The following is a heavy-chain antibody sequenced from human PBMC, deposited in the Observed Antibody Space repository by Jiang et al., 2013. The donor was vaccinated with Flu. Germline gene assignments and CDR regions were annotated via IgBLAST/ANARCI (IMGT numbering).Heavy chain of an antibody. CDR2: ISGSGGSI. D-gene: IGHD3-16*01. CDR1: GFTFSNYA. J-gene: IGHJ4*02. V-gene: IGHV3-23*04. CDR3: AKGPFDYVWGTGFDY. Sequence: VQLVESGGRLGTAGGSLRLSCAASGFTFSNYAMNWVRQAPGKGLQWVSGISGSGGSIYQADSVKGRFTISRDNSKNTLYLQMNSLRVDDTAEYYCAKGPFDYVWGTGFDYWGQGTLVTVSS.